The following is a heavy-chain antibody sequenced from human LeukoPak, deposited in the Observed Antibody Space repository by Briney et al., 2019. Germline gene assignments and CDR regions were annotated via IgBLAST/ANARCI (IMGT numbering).Heavy chain of an antibody. CDR2: IIPIFGTA. CDR3: ASAASGSYRHFDY. CDR1: GGTFSSYA. Sequence: AASVTVSCKASGGTFSSYAISWVRQAPGQGLEWMGGIIPIFGTANYAQKFQGRVTITADESTSTAYMELSSLRSEDTAVYYCASAASGSYRHFDYWGQGTLVTVSS. V-gene: IGHV1-69*13. D-gene: IGHD1-26*01. J-gene: IGHJ4*02.